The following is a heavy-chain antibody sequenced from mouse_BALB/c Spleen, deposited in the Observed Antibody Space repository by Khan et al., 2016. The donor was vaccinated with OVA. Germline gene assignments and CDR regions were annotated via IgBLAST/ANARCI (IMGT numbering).Heavy chain of an antibody. Sequence: QIQLVQSGPEVKKPGETVKISCKASGHTFTKFGMNWVKQAPGKGLKWMGWINTYTGEPTYADDFNGRFAFSLETSASTAYLQINNLKNEETATYFCARPPYISDVLNNWCQGTSVTVSS. D-gene: IGHD2-10*01. CDR2: INTYTGEP. CDR1: GHTFTKFG. V-gene: IGHV9-3-1*01. CDR3: ARPPYISDVLNN. J-gene: IGHJ4*01.